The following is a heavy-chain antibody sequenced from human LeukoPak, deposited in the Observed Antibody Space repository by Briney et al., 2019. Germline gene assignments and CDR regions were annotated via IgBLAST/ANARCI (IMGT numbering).Heavy chain of an antibody. CDR2: IRSEPNSYAT. J-gene: IGHJ4*02. V-gene: IGHV3-73*01. Sequence: GGSLRLSCAASGFTFSSYAMSWVRQASGKGLEWVGRIRSEPNSYATAYAASVKGRFTISRDDSKNTAYLQMNSLRAEDTALYYCAKVRVGDFSGWYSNDHWGQGTPVTVSS. CDR3: AKVRVGDFSGWYSNDH. D-gene: IGHD6-19*01. CDR1: GFTFSSYA.